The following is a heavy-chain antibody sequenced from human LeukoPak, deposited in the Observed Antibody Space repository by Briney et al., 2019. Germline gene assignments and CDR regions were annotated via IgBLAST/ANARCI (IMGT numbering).Heavy chain of an antibody. V-gene: IGHV3-48*03. D-gene: IGHD6-25*01. CDR2: ISTGRSI. CDR3: AREPAAGAFDF. J-gene: IGHJ4*02. CDR1: GFTFSNFE. Sequence: PGGSLRLSCAASGFTFSNFEMNWVRQAPGKGLEWVSYISTGRSIYYADSVEGRFTISRDNARNSLYLQMNSLRAEDTAVYYCAREPAAGAFDFWGQGTLVTVSS.